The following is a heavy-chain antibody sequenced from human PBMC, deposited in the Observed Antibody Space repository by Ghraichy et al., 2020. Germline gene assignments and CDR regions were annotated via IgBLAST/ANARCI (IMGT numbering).Heavy chain of an antibody. CDR3: ARSQDSRSSGYSYYYGLDV. CDR1: GASISSYY. D-gene: IGHD6-6*01. Sequence: SETLSLTCTVSGASISSYYWSWIRQPPGPGLEWIGYVFYRGTTKYNPSLKSRVTISVDTSKNQFSLKLRAVTAAATAVYYCARSQDSRSSGYSYYYGLDVWRRGTTVNVSS. CDR2: VFYRGTT. V-gene: IGHV4-59*01. J-gene: IGHJ6*02.